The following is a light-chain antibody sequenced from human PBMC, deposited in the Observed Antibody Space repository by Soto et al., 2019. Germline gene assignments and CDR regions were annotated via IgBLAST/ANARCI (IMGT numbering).Light chain of an antibody. J-gene: IGLJ3*02. CDR1: SSNIGSNY. V-gene: IGLV1-47*01. CDR2: RNN. Sequence: QSVLTQPPSASGTPGQRVTISCSGSSSNIGSNYVYWYQQLPGTAPKLLIYRNNQRPSGVPDRFSSSMSGTSASLAISGLRSEDEADYYCAAWDDSLSGWVFGGGTKLTVL. CDR3: AAWDDSLSGWV.